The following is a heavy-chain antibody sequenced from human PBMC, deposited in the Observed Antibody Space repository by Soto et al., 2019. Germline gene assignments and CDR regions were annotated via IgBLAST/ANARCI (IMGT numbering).Heavy chain of an antibody. CDR2: ISGSVGSA. J-gene: IGHJ4*02. CDR1: GFIFSDHG. D-gene: IGHD6-6*01. V-gene: IGHV3-23*01. Sequence: GGSLRLSCTASGFIFSDHGMHWVRQAPGKGLEWVASISGSVGSAFYADSVKGRFTISRDNYLNTLDLQLNSLRAEDTAVYYCAKDRTIASRTFDSWGQGALVTVSS. CDR3: AKDRTIASRTFDS.